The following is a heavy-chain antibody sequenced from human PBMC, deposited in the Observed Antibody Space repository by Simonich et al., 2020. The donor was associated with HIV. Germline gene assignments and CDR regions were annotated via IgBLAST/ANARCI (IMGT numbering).Heavy chain of an antibody. CDR3: AKDRSSAMVTYFDY. J-gene: IGHJ4*02. V-gene: IGHV3-9*01. CDR2: ISWKSGSI. Sequence: EVQLVESGGGLVQPGRSLSLSCAASGFTFVDYAMHWVRQAPGKGLEWVSGISWKSGSIGYADSVKGRFTISRDNAKNSLYLQMNSLRAEDTALYYCAKDRSSAMVTYFDYWGQGTLVTVSS. D-gene: IGHD5-18*01. CDR1: GFTFVDYA.